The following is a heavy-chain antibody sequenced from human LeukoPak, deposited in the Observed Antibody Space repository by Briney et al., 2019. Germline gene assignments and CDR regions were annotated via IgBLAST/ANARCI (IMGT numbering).Heavy chain of an antibody. CDR1: GGSFSGYY. V-gene: IGHV4-34*01. J-gene: IGHJ4*02. CDR2: INHSGST. Sequence: SETLSLTCAVYGGSFSGYYWSWIRQPPGKGLEWIGEINHSGSTNYNPSLKSRVTISVDTSKNQFSLKLSSGTAADTAVYYCARLNLGGWSDYWGQGTLVTVSS. CDR3: ARLNLGGWSDY. D-gene: IGHD6-19*01.